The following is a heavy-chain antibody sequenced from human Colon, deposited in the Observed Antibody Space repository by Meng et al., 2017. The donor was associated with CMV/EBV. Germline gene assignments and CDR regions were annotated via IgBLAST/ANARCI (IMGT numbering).Heavy chain of an antibody. J-gene: IGHJ4*02. CDR2: INTNTGNP. CDR3: ARECYGTGSYYNFDY. Sequence: SVDSFVSYAMHWVRQAPGQGLEWMGWINTNTGNPTYAQSFTGRFVMSSDTSVSTASLQISRLKAEDTGVYYCARECYGTGSYYNFDYWGQGTLVTVSS. D-gene: IGHD3-10*01. CDR1: VDSFVSYA. V-gene: IGHV7-4-1*02.